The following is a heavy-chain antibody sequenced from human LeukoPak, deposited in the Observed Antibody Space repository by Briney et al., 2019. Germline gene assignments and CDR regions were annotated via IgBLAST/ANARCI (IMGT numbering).Heavy chain of an antibody. Sequence: PGGSLRLSCAASGFTFSNYWMSWVRQAPGKGLEWVANIKQDGSQKYYVDSVKGRFTISRDNAKNSLYLQINSLRAEDTAVYYCARNLGYGSGSYFGYWGQGTLVIVSS. V-gene: IGHV3-7*01. J-gene: IGHJ4*02. D-gene: IGHD3-10*01. CDR3: ARNLGYGSGSYFGY. CDR1: GFTFSNYW. CDR2: IKQDGSQK.